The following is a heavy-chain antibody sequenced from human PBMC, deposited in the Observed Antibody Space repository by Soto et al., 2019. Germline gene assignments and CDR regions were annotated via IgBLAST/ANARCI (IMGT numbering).Heavy chain of an antibody. D-gene: IGHD3-10*01. CDR3: ARVLRETPDITMVRGSPFDY. J-gene: IGHJ4*02. CDR1: GGSISSGGYY. CDR2: IYYSGST. V-gene: IGHV4-31*03. Sequence: PSETLSLTCTVSGGSISSGGYYWSRIRQHPGKGLEWIGYIYYSGSTYYNPSLKSRVTISVDTSKNQFSLKLSSVTAADTAVYYCARVLRETPDITMVRGSPFDYWGQGTLVTVSS.